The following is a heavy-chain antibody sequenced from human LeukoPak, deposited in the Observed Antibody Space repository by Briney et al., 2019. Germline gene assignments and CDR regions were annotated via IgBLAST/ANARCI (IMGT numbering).Heavy chain of an antibody. CDR3: ARTSDTSGRLYWYFDL. V-gene: IGHV3-23*01. J-gene: IGHJ2*01. D-gene: IGHD3-22*01. Sequence: GGCLRVSCAASGFTFSSYAMSWVRPTPGRGLGWVSAISGSGGSTYYADSVKGRFTISRDNSKNTLYLQMSSLRAEDTAVYYCARTSDTSGRLYWYFDLWGRGTLVTVSS. CDR1: GFTFSSYA. CDR2: ISGSGGST.